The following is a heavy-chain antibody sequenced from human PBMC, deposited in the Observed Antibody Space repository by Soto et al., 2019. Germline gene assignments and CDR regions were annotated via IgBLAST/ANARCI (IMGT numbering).Heavy chain of an antibody. D-gene: IGHD2-2*02. CDR2: IYYSGST. Sequence: SETLSLTCTVSGGSISSYCWSWIRQPPGKGLEWIGYIYYSGSTNYNPSLKSRVTISVDTSKNQFSLKLSSVTAADTAVYYCARGKRYCSSTSCYTQWWFGMDVWGQGTTVTVSS. J-gene: IGHJ6*02. CDR3: ARGKRYCSSTSCYTQWWFGMDV. V-gene: IGHV4-59*01. CDR1: GGSISSYC.